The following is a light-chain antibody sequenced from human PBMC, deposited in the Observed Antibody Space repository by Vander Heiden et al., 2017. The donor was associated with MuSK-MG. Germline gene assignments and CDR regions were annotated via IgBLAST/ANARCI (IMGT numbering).Light chain of an antibody. J-gene: IGKJ2*01. CDR3: QLSYNIPLYI. Sequence: DIQMTQSPSSLSASVGDRVTITCRASQTIHTFLNWYQQKPGEAPKALIYDASNLHSGVPSRFSGSGSGTEFTLTISSLEPEDFATYYCQLSYNIPLYIFGQGTKLQIK. V-gene: IGKV1-39*01. CDR1: QTIHTF. CDR2: DAS.